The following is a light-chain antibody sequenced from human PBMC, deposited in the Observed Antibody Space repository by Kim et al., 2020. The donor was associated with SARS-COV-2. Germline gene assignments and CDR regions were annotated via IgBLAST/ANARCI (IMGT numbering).Light chain of an antibody. V-gene: IGKV1-39*01. CDR2: AAS. CDR3: QQGFVAEWT. J-gene: IGKJ2*02. CDR1: QSLKKY. Sequence: DIQMTQSPSSLSASIGDRVIITCRASQSLKKYLNWYQQKPGKAPKLLIYAASTLQSGVPTRFSGSGSETDFNLTINSLEPQDFATYYCQQGFVAEWTFGQGTKLEI.